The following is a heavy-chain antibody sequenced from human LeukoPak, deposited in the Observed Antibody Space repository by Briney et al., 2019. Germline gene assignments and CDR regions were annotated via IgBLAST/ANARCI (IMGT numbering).Heavy chain of an antibody. CDR2: IYSGGST. CDR1: GFTVSSNH. CDR3: AREGNTGSQEGMDV. V-gene: IGHV3-53*01. Sequence: GVSLRLSCAASGFTVSSNHMSWVRQAPGKGLEWVSVIYSGGSTYYADSVKGRFTISRDSSKNMLYLQMNSLRAEDTAVYYCAREGNTGSQEGMDVWGQGTTVTVSS. J-gene: IGHJ6*02. D-gene: IGHD1-26*01.